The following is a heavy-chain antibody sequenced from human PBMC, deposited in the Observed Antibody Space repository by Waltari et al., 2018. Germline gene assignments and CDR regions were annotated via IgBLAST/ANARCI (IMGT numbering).Heavy chain of an antibody. J-gene: IGHJ4*02. CDR3: TRDFRGGSYFDY. CDR2: INEGGSDK. Sequence: EVQLVESGGGLVQPGGSLRLSCAASGHTFSNYWMSWVRQVPGKGLEWVANINEGGSDKYHVDSVKGRFTISRDNAKNSLYLEMNSLRVEDTAVYYCTRDFRGGSYFDYWGQGSLVTVSS. CDR1: GHTFSNYW. D-gene: IGHD1-26*01. V-gene: IGHV3-7*01.